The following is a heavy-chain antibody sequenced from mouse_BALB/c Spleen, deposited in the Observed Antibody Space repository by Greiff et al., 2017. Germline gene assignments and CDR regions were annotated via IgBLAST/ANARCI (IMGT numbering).Heavy chain of an antibody. Sequence: VKLMESGPELVKPGASVRISCKASGYTFTSYYIHWVKQRPGQGLEWIGWIYPGNVNTKYNEKFKGKATLTADKSSSTAYMQLSSLTSENSAVYFCARKETGGWFAYWGQGTLVTVSA. CDR1: GYTFTSYY. CDR2: IYPGNVNT. D-gene: IGHD1-1*02. J-gene: IGHJ3*01. V-gene: IGHV1S56*01. CDR3: ARKETGGWFAY.